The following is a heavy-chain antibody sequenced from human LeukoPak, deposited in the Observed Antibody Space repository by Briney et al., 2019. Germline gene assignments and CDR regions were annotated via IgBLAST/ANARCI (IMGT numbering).Heavy chain of an antibody. CDR2: IYSGGST. D-gene: IGHD6-13*01. CDR1: GFTFSSNV. V-gene: IGHV3-66*04. Sequence: PGGSLRLSCAASGFTFSSNVMIWVRQAPGKGLEWVSVIYSGGSTYYADSVKGRFTISRDNSKNTLYLQMNSLRAEDTAVYYCARRRESSSWSPHWYFDLWGRGTLVTVSS. CDR3: ARRRESSSWSPHWYFDL. J-gene: IGHJ2*01.